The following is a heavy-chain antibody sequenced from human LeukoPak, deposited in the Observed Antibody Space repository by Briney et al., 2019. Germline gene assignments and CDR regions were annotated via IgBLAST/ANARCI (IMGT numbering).Heavy chain of an antibody. D-gene: IGHD6-13*01. V-gene: IGHV4-4*02. CDR1: GGSVSSSNW. CDR3: ARSGYSSSWYQANWFDP. J-gene: IGHJ5*02. CDR2: IYHNGNT. Sequence: SGTLSLTCTISGGSVSSSNWWGWIRQPPGKVLEWIGEIYHNGNTGYNPSLKSRVTISVDKSKNQFSLSLTSVTAADTAVYYCARSGYSSSWYQANWFDPWGQGTLVTVSS.